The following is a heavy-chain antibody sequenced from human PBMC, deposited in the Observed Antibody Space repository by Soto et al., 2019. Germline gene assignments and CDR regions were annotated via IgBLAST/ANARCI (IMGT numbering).Heavy chain of an antibody. V-gene: IGHV4-39*02. D-gene: IGHD1-26*01. CDR2: VYYSENT. Sequence: PSETRSLTCTVSGPSISSSTYYWGWIRHPPGKGLEWIGSVYYSENTYYNPSLKSRVTISVDTSKNLFSLKLTSVTAADTAMYYCARPQFSGTYHDTFNIWGQGTMVTVSS. J-gene: IGHJ3*02. CDR1: GPSISSSTYY. CDR3: ARPQFSGTYHDTFNI.